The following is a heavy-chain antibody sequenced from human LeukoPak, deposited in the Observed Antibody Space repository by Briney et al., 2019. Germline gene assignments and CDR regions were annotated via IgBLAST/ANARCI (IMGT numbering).Heavy chain of an antibody. CDR1: GYTFTGYY. CDR2: INPNSGGT. V-gene: IGHV1-2*02. J-gene: IGHJ6*03. D-gene: IGHD6-6*01. CDR3: ATGGSSWRDGPQNMDV. Sequence: ASVKVSCKASGYTFTGYYMHWVRQAPGQGLEWMGWINPNSGGTNYAQKFQGRVTMTRDTSISTAYMELSRLRSDDTAVYYCATGGSSWRDGPQNMDVWGKGTTVTVSS.